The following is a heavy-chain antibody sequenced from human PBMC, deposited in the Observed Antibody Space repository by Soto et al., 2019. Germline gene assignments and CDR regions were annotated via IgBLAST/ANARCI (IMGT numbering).Heavy chain of an antibody. CDR2: ISAYNGNT. CDR1: GYSFTSYG. Sequence: GASVKVSCKASGYSFTSYGISWVRQAPGQGLEWMGWISAYNGNTNYAQKLQGRVTMTTDTSTSTAYMELRSLRSDDTAVYYCARLGPGNYYDSSARPYYGMDVWGQGTTVTVSS. V-gene: IGHV1-18*01. D-gene: IGHD3-22*01. J-gene: IGHJ6*02. CDR3: ARLGPGNYYDSSARPYYGMDV.